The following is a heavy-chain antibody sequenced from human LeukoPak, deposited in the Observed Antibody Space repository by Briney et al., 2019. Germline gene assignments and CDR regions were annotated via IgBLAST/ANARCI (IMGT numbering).Heavy chain of an antibody. J-gene: IGHJ3*02. CDR1: GYTFTSYD. V-gene: IGHV1-8*03. D-gene: IGHD6-13*01. CDR2: MNPNSGNT. Sequence: ASVTVSCKASGYTFTSYDINWVRQAPGQGLEWMGWMNPNSGNTGYAQKFQDRVTITRNTSISTAYMDLSSLRSEDTAVYYCARTKSSRWYWDAFDIWGQGTMVTVSS. CDR3: ARTKSSRWYWDAFDI.